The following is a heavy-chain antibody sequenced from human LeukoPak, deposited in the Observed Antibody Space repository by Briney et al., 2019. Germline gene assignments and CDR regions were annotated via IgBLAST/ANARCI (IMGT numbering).Heavy chain of an antibody. J-gene: IGHJ4*02. CDR2: ISGSGGST. V-gene: IGHV3-23*01. CDR3: AKDPNIVVVPAAMGFDY. D-gene: IGHD2-2*01. Sequence: GGSLRLSCAASGFTFSDYYMSWIRQAPGKGLEWVSAISGSGGSTYYADSVKGRFTISRDNSKNTLYLQMNSLRAEDTAVYYCAKDPNIVVVPAAMGFDYWGQGTLVTVSS. CDR1: GFTFSDYY.